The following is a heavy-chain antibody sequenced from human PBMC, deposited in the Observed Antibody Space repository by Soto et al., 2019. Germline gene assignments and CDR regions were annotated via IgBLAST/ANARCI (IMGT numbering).Heavy chain of an antibody. CDR2: INPSGGST. CDR1: GYTFTSYY. Sequence: QVQLVQSGAEVKKPGASVKVSCKASGYTFTSYYMHWVRQAPGQGLEWMGIINPSGGSTSYAQKVQGRVTMTRDTSTSTAYMELSSLRSEDTAVYYCARGITGTTFVQTVQLRAYWGQGTLVTVSS. D-gene: IGHD1-7*01. V-gene: IGHV1-46*01. CDR3: ARGITGTTFVQTVQLRAY. J-gene: IGHJ4*02.